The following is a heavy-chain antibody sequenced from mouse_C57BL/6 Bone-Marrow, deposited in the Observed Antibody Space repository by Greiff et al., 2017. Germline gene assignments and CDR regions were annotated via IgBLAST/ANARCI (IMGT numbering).Heavy chain of an antibody. D-gene: IGHD1-1*01. J-gene: IGHJ1*03. Sequence: EVQLQESGTVLARPGASVKMSCKTSGYTFTSYWMHWVKQRPGQGLEWIGAIYPGNSGTSYNQKFKGKATLTVNKSSSTAYMELRSLTSEDSAVYYCARWDYGSSYRYFDVWGTGTTVTVSS. CDR1: GYTFTSYW. V-gene: IGHV1-5*01. CDR3: ARWDYGSSYRYFDV. CDR2: IYPGNSGT.